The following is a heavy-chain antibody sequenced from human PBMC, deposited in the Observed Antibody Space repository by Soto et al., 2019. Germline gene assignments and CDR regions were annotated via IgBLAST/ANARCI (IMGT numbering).Heavy chain of an antibody. J-gene: IGHJ4*02. D-gene: IGHD3-10*01. Sequence: QVQLVQSGAEVKKSGSSVKVSCKASGGTFSSYAIIWVRQAPGQGLEWMGGIIPIFGTAKYAQKFQGRVTITADESTSTAYMELSSLRSEDTAVYYCARVTYYYGSGSYYPPTFWGQATLVTVSS. CDR1: GGTFSSYA. CDR2: IIPIFGTA. CDR3: ARVTYYYGSGSYYPPTF. V-gene: IGHV1-69*12.